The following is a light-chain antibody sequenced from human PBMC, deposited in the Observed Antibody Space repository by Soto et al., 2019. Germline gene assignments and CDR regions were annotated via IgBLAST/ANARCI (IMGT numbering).Light chain of an antibody. V-gene: IGKV3-11*01. J-gene: IGKJ4*01. CDR1: QSVSSY. Sequence: EIVLTQSPATLSLSPGERATLSCRASQSVSSYLAWYQQKPGQAPRLLIHDASNRATGIPARFSGSGSGTDFTLTISSLEPEDFAVHYCQQRSNWPPNTFGGGTKVDIK. CDR3: QQRSNWPPNT. CDR2: DAS.